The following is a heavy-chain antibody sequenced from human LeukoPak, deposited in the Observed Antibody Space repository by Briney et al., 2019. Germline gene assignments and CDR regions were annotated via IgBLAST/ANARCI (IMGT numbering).Heavy chain of an antibody. CDR1: GGSISSSSYY. D-gene: IGHD3-22*01. V-gene: IGHV4-39*07. CDR2: IYYSGST. J-gene: IGHJ4*02. CDR3: ARDRRGAYYYDSSGYYYARFDY. Sequence: PSETLSLTCTVSGGSISSSSYYWGWIRQPPGKGLEWIGSIYYSGSTYYNPSLKSRVTISVDTSENQFSLKLSSVTAADTAVYYCARDRRGAYYYDSSGYYYARFDYWGQGTLVTVSS.